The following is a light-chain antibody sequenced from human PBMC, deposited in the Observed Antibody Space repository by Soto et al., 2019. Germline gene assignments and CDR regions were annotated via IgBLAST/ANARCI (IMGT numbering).Light chain of an antibody. CDR3: RQYNSMLS. V-gene: IGKV1-33*01. Sequence: DLQMTQSPSSLSASVGDRVTIACQSSHDVSRNLNWFQQKPGEAPKLLIYDASNLERGVPSRFSASGSGTDFTFTISSLQPEDVATYYCRQYNSMLSFGGGTEIELK. CDR2: DAS. J-gene: IGKJ4*01. CDR1: HDVSRN.